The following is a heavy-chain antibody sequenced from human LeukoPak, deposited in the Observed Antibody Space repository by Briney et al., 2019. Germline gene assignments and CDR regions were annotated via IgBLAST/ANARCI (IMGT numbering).Heavy chain of an antibody. CDR1: GFTFSSYA. V-gene: IGHV3-9*01. J-gene: IGHJ6*03. CDR2: ISWNSGSI. CDR3: AKDSIAVASNYYYMDV. D-gene: IGHD6-19*01. Sequence: GGSLRLSCAASGFTFSSYAMSWVRQAPGKVLEWVSGISWNSGSIGYADSVKGRFTISRDNAKNSLYLQMNSLRAEDTALYYCAKDSIAVASNYYYMDVWGKGTTVTISS.